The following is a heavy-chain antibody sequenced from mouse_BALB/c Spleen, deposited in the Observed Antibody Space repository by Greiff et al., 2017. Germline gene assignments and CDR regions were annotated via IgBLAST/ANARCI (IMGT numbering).Heavy chain of an antibody. J-gene: IGHJ4*01. Sequence: VQRVESGPGLVQPSQSLSITCTVSGFSLTSYGVHWVRQSPGKGLEWLGVIWSGGSTDYNAAFISRLSISKDNSKSQVFFKMNSLQANDTAIYYCASGYDESYAMDYWGQGTSVTVSS. V-gene: IGHV2-2*02. D-gene: IGHD2-2*01. CDR2: IWSGGST. CDR1: GFSLTSYG. CDR3: ASGYDESYAMDY.